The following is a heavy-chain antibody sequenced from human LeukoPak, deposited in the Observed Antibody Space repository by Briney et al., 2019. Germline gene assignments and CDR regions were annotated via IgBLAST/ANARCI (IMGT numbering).Heavy chain of an antibody. V-gene: IGHV4-34*01. CDR1: GGSFSDYF. Sequence: PSETLSLTCAVYGGSFSDYFWSWIRQPPGKGLEWIGEINRSGSTTYNPSLKSRVTISVDTSKNQFSLKLNSVTAADTAVYYCARFGTYWGQGILVTVSS. J-gene: IGHJ4*02. D-gene: IGHD3-10*01. CDR2: INRSGST. CDR3: ARFGTY.